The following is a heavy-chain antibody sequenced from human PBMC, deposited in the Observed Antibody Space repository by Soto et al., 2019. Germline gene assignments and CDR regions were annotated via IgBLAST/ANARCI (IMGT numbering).Heavy chain of an antibody. CDR2: IISSDYI. V-gene: IGHV3-21*01. Sequence: PGGSLRLSCAASGFTFSYYTMNWVRQAPGKGLEWVSSIISSDYIYYADSVKGRFTISRDNAKNSVYLQMDSLRAEGTAVYYCARDRDSLSYWGQGTLVTVSS. D-gene: IGHD2-15*01. CDR1: GFTFSYYT. CDR3: ARDRDSLSY. J-gene: IGHJ4*02.